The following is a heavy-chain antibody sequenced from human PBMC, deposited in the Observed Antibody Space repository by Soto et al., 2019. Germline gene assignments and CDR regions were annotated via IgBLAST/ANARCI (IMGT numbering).Heavy chain of an antibody. CDR3: ATSAHYYDSSGYYY. J-gene: IGHJ4*02. Sequence: EVQLVESGGGLVQPGGSLRLSCAASGFTFSSYEMNWVRQAPGKGLEWVSYISSSGSTIYYADSVKGRFTISRDNAKNSLYLQMNSLRAEDTALYYCATSAHYYDSSGYYYWGQGTLVTVSS. CDR1: GFTFSSYE. CDR2: ISSSGSTI. V-gene: IGHV3-48*03. D-gene: IGHD3-22*01.